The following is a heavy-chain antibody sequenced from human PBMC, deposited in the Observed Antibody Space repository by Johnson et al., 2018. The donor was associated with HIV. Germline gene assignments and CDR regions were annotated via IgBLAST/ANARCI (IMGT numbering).Heavy chain of an antibody. V-gene: IGHV3-66*03. D-gene: IGHD6-19*01. J-gene: IGHJ3*02. Sequence: VQLVESGGGLIQPGGSLRLSCAASGFTVRSNYMSWVRQAPGRGLEWVSVIYSGGSTYYADSVKGRFTISRDNSKNTLYLQMNSLRAEDTAVYYCARDRSSGWYGRVDAFDIWGQGTMVTVSS. CDR1: GFTVRSNY. CDR3: ARDRSSGWYGRVDAFDI. CDR2: IYSGGST.